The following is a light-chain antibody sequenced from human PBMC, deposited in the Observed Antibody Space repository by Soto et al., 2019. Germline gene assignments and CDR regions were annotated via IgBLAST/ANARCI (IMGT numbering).Light chain of an antibody. Sequence: DVLMPQSPDSLAVSLDERATISCKSSQGLLNTSEIKTSLAWYQQRPGQPPQLLIYWASTREPGVPERLGGSGSGTNFTLTISSLQAEDVAVYFCQQYCNTPLTFGRGTKVDIK. CDR2: WAS. CDR3: QQYCNTPLT. CDR1: QGLLNTSEIKTS. V-gene: IGKV4-1*01. J-gene: IGKJ1*01.